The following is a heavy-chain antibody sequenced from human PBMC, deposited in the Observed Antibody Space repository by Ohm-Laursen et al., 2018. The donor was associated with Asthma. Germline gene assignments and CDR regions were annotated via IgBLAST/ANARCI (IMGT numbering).Heavy chain of an antibody. CDR2: FNSGTGDI. Sequence: SVKVSCKSSGHIFSSYTMQWVRQAPGQGLEWMGWFNSGTGDITYSHKFQGRVTITADTSASTTFMELPSLTSEDTAVYYCASSKGYGDYQSLDYWGQGTLVTVSS. V-gene: IGHV1-3*01. CDR3: ASSKGYGDYQSLDY. CDR1: GHIFSSYT. J-gene: IGHJ4*02. D-gene: IGHD4-17*01.